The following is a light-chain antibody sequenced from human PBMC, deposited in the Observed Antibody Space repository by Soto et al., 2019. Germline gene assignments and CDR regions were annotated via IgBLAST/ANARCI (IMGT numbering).Light chain of an antibody. CDR2: GAS. CDR3: QQFGRYRT. Sequence: IVLTQSPGTLSLSPGERATLSCRASQSVSSSYLAWYQQKPGQAPRLLIYGASSRATGIPDRFSGSGSGTDFTLSISRLEPEDFAVYYCQQFGRYRTFGQGTKVDIK. CDR1: QSVSSSY. V-gene: IGKV3-20*01. J-gene: IGKJ1*01.